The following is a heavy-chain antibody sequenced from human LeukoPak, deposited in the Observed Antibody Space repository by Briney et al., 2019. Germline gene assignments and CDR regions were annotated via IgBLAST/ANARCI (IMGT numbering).Heavy chain of an antibody. V-gene: IGHV3-7*01. CDR1: GFTFSDYW. D-gene: IGHD5-24*01. J-gene: IGHJ4*02. CDR2: IEQDGGEK. Sequence: GGSLRLSCAASGFTFSDYWMGWVRQVPGKGLEWVANIEQDGGEKYYVDSVKGRFTISRDNAKNSLYLQMNSLRAEDTAVYYCARGLQEDGYSYCYFDYWGQGTLVTVSS. CDR3: ARGLQEDGYSYCYFDY.